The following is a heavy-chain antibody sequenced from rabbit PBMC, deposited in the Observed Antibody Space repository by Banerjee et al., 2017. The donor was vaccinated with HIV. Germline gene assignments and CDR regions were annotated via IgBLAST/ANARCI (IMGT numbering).Heavy chain of an antibody. CDR1: GFDFSRYY. V-gene: IGHV1S7*01. D-gene: IGHD8-1*01. CDR2: IEPVFDIT. J-gene: IGHJ4*01. Sequence: QLKESGGGLVQPGGSLKLSCKASGFDFSRYYMNWVRQAPGKGLEWIGYIEPVFDITYYASWVNGRFTISSHNAQNTLYLQLNSLTAADTATYFCARSPYAGSSYYTVFNLWGQGTLVTVS. CDR3: ARSPYAGSSYYTVFNL.